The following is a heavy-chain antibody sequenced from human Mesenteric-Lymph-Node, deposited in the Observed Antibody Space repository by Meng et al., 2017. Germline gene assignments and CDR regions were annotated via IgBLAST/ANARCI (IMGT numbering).Heavy chain of an antibody. CDR1: GFTFSSYA. V-gene: IGHV3-74*02. D-gene: IGHD2-2*01. CDR3: ARGRYASVGFDY. Sequence: VQLGASGGGLVQPGGSLRLSCAASGFTFSSYAMSWVRQAPGKGLVWVSRIKSDGSSTNYADSVKGRFTISRDNAKNMLYLQMNSLRAEDTAVYYCARGRYASVGFDYWGQGTLVTVSS. J-gene: IGHJ4*02. CDR2: IKSDGSST.